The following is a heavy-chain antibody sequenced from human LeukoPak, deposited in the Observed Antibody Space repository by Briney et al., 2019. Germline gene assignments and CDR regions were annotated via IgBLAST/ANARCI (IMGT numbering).Heavy chain of an antibody. V-gene: IGHV3-30-3*01. D-gene: IGHD6-13*01. CDR1: GFTFSSYA. J-gene: IGHJ6*02. Sequence: GGSLRLSCAASGFTFSSYAMHWVRQAPGKGLEWVAVISYDGSNKYYADSVKGRFTISRDNSKNTLYLQMNNLRAEDTAVYYCARGWLSAAGQKVSYYYYYGMDVWGQGTTVTVSS. CDR3: ARGWLSAAGQKVSYYYYYGMDV. CDR2: ISYDGSNK.